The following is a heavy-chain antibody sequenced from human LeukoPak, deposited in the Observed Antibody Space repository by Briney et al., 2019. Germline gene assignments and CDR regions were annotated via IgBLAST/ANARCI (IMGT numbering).Heavy chain of an antibody. CDR2: INPNSGGT. V-gene: IGHV1-2*02. J-gene: IGHJ3*02. CDR3: ARGLRGYSYGLTYDAFDI. CDR1: GYTFTGYY. Sequence: ASVKVSCKASGYTFTGYYMHWVRRAPGQGLEWMGWINPNSGGTNYAQKFQGRVTMTRDTSISTAYMELSRLRSDDTAVYYCARGLRGYSYGLTYDAFDIWGQGTMVTVSS. D-gene: IGHD5-18*01.